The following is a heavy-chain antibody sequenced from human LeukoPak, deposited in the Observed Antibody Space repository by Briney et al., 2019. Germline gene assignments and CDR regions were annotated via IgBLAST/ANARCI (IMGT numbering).Heavy chain of an antibody. CDR1: GFTFSSYG. CDR3: ARVRGIAVAGEIDY. J-gene: IGHJ4*02. CDR2: ISFDANNK. V-gene: IGHV3-30*03. Sequence: PGGSLRLSCVASGFTFSSYGIHWVRQAPGKGLEWVSMISFDANNKYYADSVKGRFTISRDNSNNTLYLQMNSLRTEDTAIYYCARVRGIAVAGEIDYWGQGTLVTVSS. D-gene: IGHD6-19*01.